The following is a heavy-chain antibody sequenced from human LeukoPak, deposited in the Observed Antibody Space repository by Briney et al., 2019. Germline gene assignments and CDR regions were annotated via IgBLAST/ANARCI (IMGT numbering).Heavy chain of an antibody. J-gene: IGHJ4*02. Sequence: SVKVSRKASGYTFTGYYMHWVRQAPGQGLEWMGWINPNSGGTNCAQKFQGRVTMTRDTSISTAYMELSRLRSDDTAVFYCARIGNTEYYYGSGSSDFWGQGTLVTVSS. CDR2: INPNSGGT. V-gene: IGHV1-2*02. CDR1: GYTFTGYY. CDR3: ARIGNTEYYYGSGSSDF. D-gene: IGHD3-10*01.